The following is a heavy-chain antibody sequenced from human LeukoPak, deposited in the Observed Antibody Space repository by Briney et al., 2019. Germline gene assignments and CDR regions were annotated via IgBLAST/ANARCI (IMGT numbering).Heavy chain of an antibody. Sequence: GGSLRLSCAASGFRISDYYMSWIRLAPGKGQEWVSYISSSDNSISYVDSVKGRFTISRDNVNNSLYLQMNSLKAEDTAVYYCARHTLNYYYYMDVWGKGTTVTISS. CDR3: ARHTLNYYYYMDV. CDR2: ISSSDNSI. CDR1: GFRISDYY. V-gene: IGHV3-11*01. J-gene: IGHJ6*03.